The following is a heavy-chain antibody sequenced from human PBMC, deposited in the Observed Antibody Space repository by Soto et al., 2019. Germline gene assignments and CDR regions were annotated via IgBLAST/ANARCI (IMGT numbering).Heavy chain of an antibody. J-gene: IGHJ6*01. D-gene: IGHD2-8*01. CDR1: GSPIRSSTYY. CDR3: ARPQGVWNGHGTRYYYYGMDV. V-gene: IGHV4-39*01. Sequence: SETLSLTCSVSGSPIRSSTYYWGWIRQPPGKGLQWIGTIYYTGDTHYTPSLQSRVTISLDTPNNQFSLNLSSVTAADSAVYYSARPQGVWNGHGTRYYYYGMDVWGPGTTVTVCS. CDR2: IYYTGDT.